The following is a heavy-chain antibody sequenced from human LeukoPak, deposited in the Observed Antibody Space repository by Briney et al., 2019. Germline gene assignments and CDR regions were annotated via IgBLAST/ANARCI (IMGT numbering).Heavy chain of an antibody. CDR3: AREYGDYIHYFDY. CDR2: ISYDGSNK. CDR1: GFTFSSYA. Sequence: GGSLRLSCAASGFTFSSYAMSWVRQAPGKGLEWVAVISYDGSNKYYADSVKGRFTISRDNSKNTLYLQMNSLRAEDTAVYYCAREYGDYIHYFDYWGQGTLVTVSS. D-gene: IGHD4-17*01. J-gene: IGHJ4*02. V-gene: IGHV3-30-3*01.